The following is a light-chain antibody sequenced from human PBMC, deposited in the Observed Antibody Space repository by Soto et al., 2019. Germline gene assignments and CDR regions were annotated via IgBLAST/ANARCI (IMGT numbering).Light chain of an antibody. CDR2: WAS. J-gene: IGKJ1*01. CDR3: QQYYTTPNT. Sequence: DIVMTQSPDSLAVSLGERATINCKSSQRVLYSSNNKNYLAWYQQKPGQPPKLLIYWASTRESGVPDRFSGGGSGTDFTLTISSLQAEDVADYYCQQYYTTPNTFGQGTKVEIK. CDR1: QRVLYSSNNKNY. V-gene: IGKV4-1*01.